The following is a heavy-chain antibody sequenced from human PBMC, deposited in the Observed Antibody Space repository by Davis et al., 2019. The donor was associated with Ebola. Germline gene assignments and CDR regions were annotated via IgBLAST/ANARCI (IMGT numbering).Heavy chain of an antibody. CDR2: IYYSGST. Sequence: MPSETLSLTCTVSGGSISSSSYYWGWIRQPPGKGLEWIGSIYYSGSTYYNPSLKSRLTISVDTSNNQFSLKLTSVTAADTAVYYCARDRSGALFDYWGQGTLVTVSS. CDR1: GGSISSSSYY. CDR3: ARDRSGALFDY. V-gene: IGHV4-39*02. D-gene: IGHD3-10*01. J-gene: IGHJ4*02.